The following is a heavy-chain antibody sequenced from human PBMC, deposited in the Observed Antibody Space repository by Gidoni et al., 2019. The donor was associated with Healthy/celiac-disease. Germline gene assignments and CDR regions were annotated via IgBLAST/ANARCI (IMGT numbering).Heavy chain of an antibody. D-gene: IGHD6-13*01. CDR1: GGSISSRNW. CDR3: AGGKPPSSWYPKFDP. V-gene: IGHV4-4*02. CDR2: ISPSGST. J-gene: IGHJ5*02. Sequence: QVQLQESGPGLAKPAGTITLPCAVSGGSISSRNWWSWVRQPPGKGLALIGEISPSGSTNYTPSLNIRVTISVDKSKTQFSLKLSSVTAADTAVYYCAGGKPPSSWYPKFDPWGQGTLVTVSS.